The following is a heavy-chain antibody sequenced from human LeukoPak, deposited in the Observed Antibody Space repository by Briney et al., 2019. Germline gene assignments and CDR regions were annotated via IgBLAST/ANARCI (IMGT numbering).Heavy chain of an antibody. V-gene: IGHV3-23*01. D-gene: IGHD3-3*01. J-gene: IGHJ4*02. CDR1: GFTFSNYA. CDR3: ARVSYVFWSGYQYYFDY. Sequence: GGSLRLSCAASGFTFSNYAMSWVRQAPGKGLEWVSGISGSGGNTNHADSVKGRFTISRDNSKNTLYLQMNSLRADDTAVYYCARVSYVFWSGYQYYFDYWGQEPLVTVSS. CDR2: ISGSGGNT.